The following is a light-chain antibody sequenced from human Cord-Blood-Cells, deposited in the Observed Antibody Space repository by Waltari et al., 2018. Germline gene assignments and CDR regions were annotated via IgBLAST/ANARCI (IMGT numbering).Light chain of an antibody. CDR1: QSVSSY. V-gene: IGKV3-11*01. CDR2: DAS. Sequence: EIVLTQSPATLSLSPGERATLSCRASQSVSSYLAWYQQKPGQAPRLLIYDASNKATGIPARFSGSGAGTDFTLTISSLEPEDFAVYYCQQRSNGFWTFGQGTKVEIK. J-gene: IGKJ1*01. CDR3: QQRSNGFWT.